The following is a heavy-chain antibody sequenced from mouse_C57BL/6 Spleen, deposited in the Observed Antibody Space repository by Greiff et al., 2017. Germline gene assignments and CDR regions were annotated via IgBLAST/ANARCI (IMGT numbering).Heavy chain of an antibody. Sequence: EVQRVESGGGLVQPGGSLSLSCAASGFTFTDYYMSWVRQPPGKALEWLGFIRNKANGYTTEYSASVKGRFTISRDNSQSILYLQMNALRAEDSATYYCARLYGNYGWYFDVWGTGTTVTVSS. V-gene: IGHV7-3*01. D-gene: IGHD2-1*01. CDR2: IRNKANGYTT. CDR1: GFTFTDYY. CDR3: ARLYGNYGWYFDV. J-gene: IGHJ1*03.